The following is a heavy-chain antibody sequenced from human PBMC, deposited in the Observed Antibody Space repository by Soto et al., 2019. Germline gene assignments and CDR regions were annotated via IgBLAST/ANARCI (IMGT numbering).Heavy chain of an antibody. CDR3: ARPKTIGAAAGKGWFDP. Sequence: TPSLTCAVSCGSISSDCYSWSWIRQPPGKGLEWTGYMYHSGSTYYNPSLKGRLIISIDPSKNQFSLKLTSVTAADTAMYYCARPKTIGAAAGKGWFDPWGQGTLVTVSS. V-gene: IGHV4-30-2*03. CDR2: MYHSGST. D-gene: IGHD6-13*01. CDR1: CGSISSDCYS. J-gene: IGHJ5*02.